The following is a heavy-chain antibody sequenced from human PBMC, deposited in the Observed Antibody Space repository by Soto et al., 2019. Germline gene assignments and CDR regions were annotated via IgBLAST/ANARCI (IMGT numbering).Heavy chain of an antibody. CDR1: GLTFSSSA. CDR3: AARSDFRFYYSDMDV. Sequence: QMQLVQSGPEVKKPGTSVKLSCKASGLTFSSSAVQWVRQSRGQRLEWIGWIVAGSGDTKYAQRFHERVTFSRDMSTDTAYMELGSLRSDDTGVYYCAARSDFRFYYSDMDVWGQGTTVTVSS. V-gene: IGHV1-58*01. CDR2: IVAGSGDT. D-gene: IGHD3-3*01. J-gene: IGHJ6*02.